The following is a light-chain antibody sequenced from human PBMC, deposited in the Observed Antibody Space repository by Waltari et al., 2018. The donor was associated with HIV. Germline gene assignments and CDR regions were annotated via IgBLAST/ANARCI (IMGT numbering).Light chain of an antibody. Sequence: QSALTQPASVPGSPGPSITLSCPGTSIAMGGFNYVPWYQQHPDKAPKLIIFDVDIRPSGISNRFSGSKSGNTASLTISGLQAEDEADYYCSSYASSFTLLFGGGTKLTVL. J-gene: IGLJ3*02. CDR2: DVD. CDR3: SSYASSFTLL. CDR1: SIAMGGFNY. V-gene: IGLV2-14*03.